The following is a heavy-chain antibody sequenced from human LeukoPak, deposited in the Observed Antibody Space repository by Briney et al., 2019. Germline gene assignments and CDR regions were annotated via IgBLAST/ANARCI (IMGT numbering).Heavy chain of an antibody. CDR1: GGSISSDGYS. J-gene: IGHJ4*02. V-gene: IGHV4-30-2*01. Sequence: PSETLSLTCTVSGGSISSDGYSWNWIRQPPGKGLEGIGYIYHSGSTYYNPSLKSRVTISVDRSKNQFSLNLSSVTAADTAVYYCARASSRQSLQIDYWGQGTLVTVSS. CDR2: IYHSGST. D-gene: IGHD2-15*01. CDR3: ARASSRQSLQIDY.